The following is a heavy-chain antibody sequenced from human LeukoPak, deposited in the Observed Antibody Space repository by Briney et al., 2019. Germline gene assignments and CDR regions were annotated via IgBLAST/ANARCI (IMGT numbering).Heavy chain of an antibody. CDR2: IYYSGST. CDR1: GGSISSDY. Sequence: SETLSLTCTVSGGSISSDYWSWIRQPPGKGLEWIGYIYYSGSTNYNPSLKSRVTISVDTSKNQFSLKLSSVTAADTAVYYCAGVVSSVAAHAHYYYYGMDVWGKGTTVTVSS. CDR3: AGVVSSVAAHAHYYYYGMDV. D-gene: IGHD6-19*01. J-gene: IGHJ6*04. V-gene: IGHV4-59*01.